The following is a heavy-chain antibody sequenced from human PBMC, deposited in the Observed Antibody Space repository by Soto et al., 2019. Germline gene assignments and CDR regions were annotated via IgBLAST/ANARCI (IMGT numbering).Heavy chain of an antibody. CDR2: INPNNGGT. D-gene: IGHD3-3*01. CDR3: TREKDLNPRDFDFDS. J-gene: IGHJ4*02. V-gene: IGHV1-2*02. Sequence: QVQLVQSGAEVTKPGASVKVSCKASGYTFSGYSIHWVRQAPGQGLEWMAWINPNNGGTHFAQKSQGRVTMTRDTPLSTAYVELSRLRSDDTAIYYCTREKDLNPRDFDFDSWGQGTVVTVSS. CDR1: GYTFSGYS.